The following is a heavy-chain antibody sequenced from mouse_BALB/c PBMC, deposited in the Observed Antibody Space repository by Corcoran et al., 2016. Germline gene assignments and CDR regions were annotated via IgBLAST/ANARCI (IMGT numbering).Heavy chain of an antibody. V-gene: IGHV3-6*02. Sequence: DVQIQESGPGLVKPSQSLSLTCSVTGYSITSGYYWNWIRQFPGNKLEWMGYISYDGSNNYNPSLKNRISITRDTSKNQFFLKLNSVTTEDTATYYCARDGNYYAMDYWGQGTSVTVSS. D-gene: IGHD2-1*01. CDR2: ISYDGSN. CDR1: GYSITSGYY. J-gene: IGHJ4*01. CDR3: ARDGNYYAMDY.